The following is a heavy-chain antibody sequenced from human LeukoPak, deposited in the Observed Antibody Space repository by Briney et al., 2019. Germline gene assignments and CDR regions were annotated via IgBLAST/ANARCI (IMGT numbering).Heavy chain of an antibody. J-gene: IGHJ4*02. D-gene: IGHD3-22*01. CDR1: GFTFSSYG. V-gene: IGHV3-23*01. CDR2: ISGSGGST. Sequence: GGSLRLSCAASGFTFSSYGMHWVRQAPGKGLEWVSAISGSGGSTYYADSVKGRFTISRDNSKNTLYLQMNSLRAEDTAVYYCAKQATMIVVVIRNFDYWGQGTLVTVSS. CDR3: AKQATMIVVVIRNFDY.